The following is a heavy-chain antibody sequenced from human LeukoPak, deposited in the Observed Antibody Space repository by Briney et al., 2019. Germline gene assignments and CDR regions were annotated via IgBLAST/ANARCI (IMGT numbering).Heavy chain of an antibody. V-gene: IGHV3-48*01. CDR2: ISAGSTI. CDR3: ARDLFGTYDSDY. J-gene: IGHJ4*02. Sequence: PGGSLRLSCAASRFNFGIYSLNWVRQAPGKGLEWLSYISAGSTIYYADSVKGRFTISRDNANNLLYLQMNSLRAEDTAVYYCARDLFGTYDSDYWGQGILVTVSS. CDR1: RFNFGIYS. D-gene: IGHD5-12*01.